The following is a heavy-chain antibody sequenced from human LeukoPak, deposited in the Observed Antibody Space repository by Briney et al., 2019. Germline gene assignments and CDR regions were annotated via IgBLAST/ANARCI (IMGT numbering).Heavy chain of an antibody. CDR1: AYTFTSYD. Sequence: ASVKVSCKASAYTFTSYDINWVRQATGQGLEWMGWMDPNSGNTAYAQKFQGRVTMTRDTSISTAYMELSSLRSEDTAVYYCARGHGPGGSRWPNLDHWGQGTLVTVSP. V-gene: IGHV1-8*01. J-gene: IGHJ4*02. CDR3: ARGHGPGGSRWPNLDH. CDR2: MDPNSGNT. D-gene: IGHD6-13*01.